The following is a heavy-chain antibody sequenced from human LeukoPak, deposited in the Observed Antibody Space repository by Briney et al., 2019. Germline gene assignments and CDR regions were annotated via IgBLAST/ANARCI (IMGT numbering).Heavy chain of an antibody. V-gene: IGHV3-23*01. Sequence: GGSLRLSCAASGFTFSSYAMSWVRQASGKGLEWVSAISISGGKTYYADSVKGRFTISRDNSKNTLYLQMNSLRAEDTAVYSCAKGRQWELPLDYWGQGTLVTVSS. CDR1: GFTFSSYA. CDR2: ISISGGKT. D-gene: IGHD1-26*01. J-gene: IGHJ4*02. CDR3: AKGRQWELPLDY.